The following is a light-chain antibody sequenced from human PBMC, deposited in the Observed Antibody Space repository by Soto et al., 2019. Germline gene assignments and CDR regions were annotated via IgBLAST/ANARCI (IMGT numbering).Light chain of an antibody. CDR1: SSNIGSNT. CDR2: SNN. V-gene: IGLV1-44*01. Sequence: QSVLTQPPSASGTPGQRVTICCSGSSSNIGSNTVNWYQQLPGTAPKLLIYSNNQRPSGVPDRFSGSKSGTSASLAVSGLQSEDEADYYCAAWDDSRGVFGTGTKLTVL. J-gene: IGLJ1*01. CDR3: AAWDDSRGV.